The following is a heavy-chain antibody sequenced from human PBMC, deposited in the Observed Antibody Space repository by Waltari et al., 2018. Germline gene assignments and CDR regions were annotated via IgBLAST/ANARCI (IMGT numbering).Heavy chain of an antibody. Sequence: QVQLVESGGGVVQPGKSLRLSCAGSGLGFSSFWSHGVRQVQGKGLEWVAIIWFDGSKIYYADSVKGRFTISRDNSRNTVYLQMNSLRPEDSGVYYCARCPDEYNYYYMEVWGRGTTVSVSS. CDR1: GLGFSSFW. V-gene: IGHV3-33*08. J-gene: IGHJ6*03. CDR3: ARCPDEYNYYYMEV. CDR2: IWFDGSKI.